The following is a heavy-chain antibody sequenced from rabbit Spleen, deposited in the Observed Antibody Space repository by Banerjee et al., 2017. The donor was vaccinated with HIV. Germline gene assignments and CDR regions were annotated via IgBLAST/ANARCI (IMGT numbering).Heavy chain of an antibody. V-gene: IGHV1S47*01. CDR1: GFDFSNYG. D-gene: IGHD8-1*01. J-gene: IGHJ4*01. CDR3: ARDIGSRYGFSL. Sequence: EESGGGLVQPGGSLKLSCKASGFDFSNYGVSWVRQAPGKGLEWIGCIYNGDGSTYYASWANGRFTISRSTSLSTVTLQMTSLTGADTATYFCARDIGSRYGFSLWGPGTLVTVS. CDR2: IYNGDGST.